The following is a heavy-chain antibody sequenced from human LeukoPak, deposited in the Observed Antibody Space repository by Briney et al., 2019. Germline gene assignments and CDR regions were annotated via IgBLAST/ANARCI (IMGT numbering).Heavy chain of an antibody. CDR1: GFIFSNYG. J-gene: IGHJ4*02. D-gene: IGHD1-26*01. CDR3: AKDPTQWELAGYFDH. CDR2: MSYDGSNK. V-gene: IGHV3-30*18. Sequence: PGGSLRLSCAASGFIFSNYGMHWVRQAPGKGLEWVAFMSYDGSNKYYADSVKGRFTISRDNSENTLYLQMNSLRAEDTAVFYCAKDPTQWELAGYFDHWGQGTLVTVSS.